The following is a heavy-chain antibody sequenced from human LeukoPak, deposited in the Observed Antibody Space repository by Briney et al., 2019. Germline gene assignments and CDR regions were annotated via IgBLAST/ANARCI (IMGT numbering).Heavy chain of an antibody. D-gene: IGHD3-22*01. CDR2: ISSSSSYI. CDR1: GFTFSSYS. Sequence: GGSLRPSCAASGFTFSSYSMNWVRQAPGKGLEWVSSISSSSSYIYYADSVKGRFTISRDNAKNSLYLQMNSLRAEDTAVYYCAREDSSGAQIYWGQGTLVTVSS. J-gene: IGHJ4*02. V-gene: IGHV3-21*01. CDR3: AREDSSGAQIY.